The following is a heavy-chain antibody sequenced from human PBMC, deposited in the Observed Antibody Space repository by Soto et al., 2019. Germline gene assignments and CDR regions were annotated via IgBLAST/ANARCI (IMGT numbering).Heavy chain of an antibody. CDR3: ARAPDLSSSGYYYGMDV. D-gene: IGHD6-6*01. Sequence: SETLSLTCAVYGGSFSGYYWSWIRQPPGKGLEWIGEINHSGSTNYNPSLKSRVTISVDTSKNQFSLKLSSVTAADTAVYYCARAPDLSSSGYYYGMDVWGQGTTVTVSS. J-gene: IGHJ6*02. CDR2: INHSGST. CDR1: GGSFSGYY. V-gene: IGHV4-34*01.